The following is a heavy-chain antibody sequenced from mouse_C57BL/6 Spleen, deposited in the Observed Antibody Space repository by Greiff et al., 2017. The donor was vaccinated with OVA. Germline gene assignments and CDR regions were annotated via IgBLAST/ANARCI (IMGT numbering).Heavy chain of an antibody. D-gene: IGHD2-4*01. CDR2: INPSNGGT. J-gene: IGHJ1*03. CDR3: ARGDYDGDSYWYFDV. CDR1: GYTFTSYW. Sequence: VKLQQPGTELVKPGASVKLSCKASGYTFTSYWMHWVKQRPGQGLEWIGNINPSNGGTNYNEKFKSKATLTVDKSSSTAYMQLSSLTSEDSAVYYCARGDYDGDSYWYFDVWGTGTTVTVSS. V-gene: IGHV1-53*01.